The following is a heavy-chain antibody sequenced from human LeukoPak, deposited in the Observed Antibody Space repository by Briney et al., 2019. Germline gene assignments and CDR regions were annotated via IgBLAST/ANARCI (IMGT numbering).Heavy chain of an antibody. J-gene: IGHJ4*02. CDR1: GFSLSTFS. Sequence: PGGSLRLSCAASGFSLSTFSMNWVRQAPGKGLEWISYIISDSSAIYYADSVKGRFTISRDNAKNSLYLQMNSLRAEDTAVYYCARVSVAGYYFDYWGQGTLVTVSS. CDR2: IISDSSAI. CDR3: ARVSVAGYYFDY. V-gene: IGHV3-48*01. D-gene: IGHD6-19*01.